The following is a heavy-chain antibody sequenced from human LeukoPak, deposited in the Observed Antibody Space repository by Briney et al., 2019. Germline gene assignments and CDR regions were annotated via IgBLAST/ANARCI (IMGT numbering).Heavy chain of an antibody. Sequence: SETLSLTCTVFGGSISSGGYYWSWIRQHPGKGLEWIGYIYYSGSTYYNPSLKSRVTISVDTSKNQFSLKLSSVTAADTAVYYCARFSSSWYYYYYYGMDVWGQGTTVTVSS. V-gene: IGHV4-31*03. CDR1: GGSISSGGYY. CDR2: IYYSGST. CDR3: ARFSSSWYYYYYYGMDV. J-gene: IGHJ6*02. D-gene: IGHD6-13*01.